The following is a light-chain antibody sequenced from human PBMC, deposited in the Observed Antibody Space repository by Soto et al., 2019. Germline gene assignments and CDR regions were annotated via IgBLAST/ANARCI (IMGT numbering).Light chain of an antibody. Sequence: TVLTQSPGTLSLSPWERATLSCRASQSVRNNYLAWYQQKPGQAPRLLISGASSRAAGIPDRFSGSGSETDFTLTISRLEPEDFALYFCQQYGNPRINFGQGTRLEIK. J-gene: IGKJ5*01. CDR1: QSVRNNY. CDR3: QQYGNPRIN. CDR2: GAS. V-gene: IGKV3-20*01.